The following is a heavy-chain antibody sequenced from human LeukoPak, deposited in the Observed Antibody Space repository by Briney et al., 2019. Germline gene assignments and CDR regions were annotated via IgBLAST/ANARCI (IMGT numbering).Heavy chain of an antibody. V-gene: IGHV1-8*03. CDR3: ARGVGATISYYHYYIDV. Sequence: GASVKVSGKASGYTFTSYDINWVRQPSGQGLEWMGWMNPNTGNTGYAQKFQGRVTITRNTSISTVYMELSSLRSEDTAVYYCARGVGATISYYHYYIDVWGKGTTVTVSS. J-gene: IGHJ6*03. CDR1: GYTFTSYD. CDR2: MNPNTGNT. D-gene: IGHD1-26*01.